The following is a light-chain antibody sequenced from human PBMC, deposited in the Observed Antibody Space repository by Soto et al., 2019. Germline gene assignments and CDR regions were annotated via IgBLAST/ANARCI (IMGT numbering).Light chain of an antibody. Sequence: QSVLTQPPSVSAAPGQKVTISCSGSSSNIGGNSVSWYQQLPGTAPKLLIYDDNKRPSGIPDRFSGSKSGTSATLGITGFQTGDEADYYCGSWDSSLSAYXFGTGTKVTV. V-gene: IGLV1-51*01. CDR3: GSWDSSLSAYX. CDR2: DDN. J-gene: IGLJ1*01. CDR1: SSNIGGNS.